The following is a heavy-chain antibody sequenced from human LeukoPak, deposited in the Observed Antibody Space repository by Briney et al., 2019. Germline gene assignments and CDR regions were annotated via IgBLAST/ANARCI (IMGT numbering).Heavy chain of an antibody. CDR2: IYPGDSDT. D-gene: IGHD6-25*01. CDR3: ARKTSWQRPEDF. J-gene: IGHJ4*02. CDR1: GYSFTSYW. V-gene: IGHV5-51*01. Sequence: GESLKISCKGSGYSFTSYWIGWVRQMPGKGLEWMGIIYPGDSDTRYSPSFHGQVTISADKSINTAYLQWSSLKASDTAIYYCARKTSWQRPEDFWGQGTLVTVSP.